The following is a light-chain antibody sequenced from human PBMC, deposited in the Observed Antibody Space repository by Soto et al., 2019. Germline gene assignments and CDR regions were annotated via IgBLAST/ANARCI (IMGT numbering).Light chain of an antibody. CDR2: EVS. J-gene: IGLJ1*01. Sequence: QSVLTQPASVSWSPGQSITISCTGTSSDVGGYNYVSWYQQHPGKAPKLMIYEVSNRPSGVSNRFSGSKSGNTASLTISGLQAEDEADYYCSSYTSSSTSYVFGTGTKGTV. CDR3: SSYTSSSTSYV. V-gene: IGLV2-14*01. CDR1: SSDVGGYNY.